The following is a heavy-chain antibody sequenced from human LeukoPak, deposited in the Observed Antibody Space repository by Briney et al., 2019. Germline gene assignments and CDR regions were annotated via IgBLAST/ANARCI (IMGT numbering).Heavy chain of an antibody. CDR2: IYTSGNT. D-gene: IGHD3-22*01. CDR1: GGSISSYY. Sequence: SETLPLTCTVSGGSISSYYWSWIRQPAGKGLDWIGRIYTSGNTNDNPSLKSRVTMSVDTSKNQFSLKLSSVTAADTAVYYCARNYYDISGYKYAFDYWGQGTLVTVSS. V-gene: IGHV4-4*07. J-gene: IGHJ4*02. CDR3: ARNYYDISGYKYAFDY.